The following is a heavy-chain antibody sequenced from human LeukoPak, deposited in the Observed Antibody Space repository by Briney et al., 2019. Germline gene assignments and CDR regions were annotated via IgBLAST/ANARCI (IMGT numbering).Heavy chain of an antibody. V-gene: IGHV4-4*07. CDR1: GGSISSYY. CDR3: ARHKAITMVRGVIPHFDY. Sequence: SETLSLTCTVSGGSISSYYWSWIRQPAGKGLEWIGRISTRGSTDSDYNPSLKSRVTMSVDTSKNQFSLKLSSVTAADTAVYYCARHKAITMVRGVIPHFDYWGQGTLVTVSS. D-gene: IGHD3-10*01. CDR2: ISTRGSTDS. J-gene: IGHJ4*02.